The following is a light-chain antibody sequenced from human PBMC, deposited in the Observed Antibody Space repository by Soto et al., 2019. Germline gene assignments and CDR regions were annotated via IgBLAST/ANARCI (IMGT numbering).Light chain of an antibody. Sequence: ALTQAPSVSXXPGQTARITCGGNNIAIKSVHWYQQKPGQAPVLVVYDDGDRPSGIPERFSGSNSGNTATLTITRVEAGDEADYHCQVWDSSSDHRVVFGGGTKVTVL. CDR1: NIAIKS. J-gene: IGLJ2*01. V-gene: IGLV3-21*02. CDR2: DDG. CDR3: QVWDSSSDHRVV.